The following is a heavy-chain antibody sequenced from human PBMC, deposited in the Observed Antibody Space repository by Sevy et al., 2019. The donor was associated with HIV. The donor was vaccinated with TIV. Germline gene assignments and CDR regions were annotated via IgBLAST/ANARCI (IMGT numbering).Heavy chain of an antibody. J-gene: IGHJ6*02. V-gene: IGHV3-7*03. CDR1: GFSFSNYW. CDR3: ARDCNSASCLWGMDV. Sequence: GGSLRLSCAASGFSFSNYWMSWVHQAPGKGLEWVANIKRDGSEKYYVASVKGRFTISRDNAKTSLFLQMNSLRGEDTAVYYCARDCNSASCLWGMDVWGQGTTVTVSS. D-gene: IGHD6-13*01. CDR2: IKRDGSEK.